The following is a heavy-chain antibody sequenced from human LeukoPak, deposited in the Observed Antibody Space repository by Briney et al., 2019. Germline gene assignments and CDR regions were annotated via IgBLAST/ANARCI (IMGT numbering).Heavy chain of an antibody. J-gene: IGHJ4*02. CDR1: GFTFDDYA. V-gene: IGHV3-9*01. Sequence: PGGSLRLSCVASGFTFDDYAMHWVRQAPGKGLEWVAGISWNSGSIGYADSVKGRFTISRDNAKNSLYLQMNSLRAEDTALYYCAKWTSYYYDSSGYFDYWGQGTLVTVSS. D-gene: IGHD3-22*01. CDR2: ISWNSGSI. CDR3: AKWTSYYYDSSGYFDY.